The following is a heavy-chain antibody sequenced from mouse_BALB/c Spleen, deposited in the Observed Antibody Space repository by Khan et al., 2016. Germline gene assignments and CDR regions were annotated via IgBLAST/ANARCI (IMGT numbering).Heavy chain of an antibody. Sequence: QVQLKESGPGLVAPSQSLSITCTVSGFSISRYSVHWVRQPPGKGLEWLGMIWGGGSTDYNSALKSRLSLTKDNSKSQVLLKMNSLQTDDTAMYYCARSLLWPALDYWGQGTSVAVSS. J-gene: IGHJ4*01. CDR3: ARSLLWPALDY. CDR1: GFSISRYS. D-gene: IGHD2-10*01. V-gene: IGHV2-6-4*01. CDR2: IWGGGST.